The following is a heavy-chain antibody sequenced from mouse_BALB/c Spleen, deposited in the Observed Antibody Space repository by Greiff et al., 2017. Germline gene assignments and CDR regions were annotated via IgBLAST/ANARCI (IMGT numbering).Heavy chain of an antibody. V-gene: IGHV5-6-5*01. D-gene: IGHD1-1*01. J-gene: IGHJ1*01. CDR1: GFTFSSYA. Sequence: EVKLVESGGGLVKPGGSLKLSCAASGFTFSSYAMSWVRQTPEKRLEWVASISSGGSTYYPDSVKGRFTISRDNARNILYLQMSSLRSEDTAMYYCARRGLYGSSLYWYFDVWGAGTTVTVSS. CDR2: ISSGGST. CDR3: ARRGLYGSSLYWYFDV.